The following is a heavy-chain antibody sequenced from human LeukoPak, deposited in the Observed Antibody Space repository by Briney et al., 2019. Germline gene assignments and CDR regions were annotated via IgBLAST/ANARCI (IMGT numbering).Heavy chain of an antibody. CDR1: GGTFSSNA. D-gene: IGHD3-10*01. CDR2: IIPIFGTA. V-gene: IGHV1-69*13. J-gene: IGHJ6*04. Sequence: GASVKVSCKASGGTFSSNAISWVRQAPGQGLEWMGGIIPIFGTANYAQKFQGRVTITADESTSTAYMELSSLRSEDTAVYYCARELGYGSGSYDYYYYGMDVWGKGTTVTVSS. CDR3: ARELGYGSGSYDYYYYGMDV.